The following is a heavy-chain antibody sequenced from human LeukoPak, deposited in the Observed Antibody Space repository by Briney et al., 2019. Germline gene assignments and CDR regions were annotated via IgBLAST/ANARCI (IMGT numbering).Heavy chain of an antibody. J-gene: IGHJ4*02. CDR3: ARDWGAYYHFFDY. CDR2: IKRDGSER. D-gene: IGHD3-22*01. V-gene: IGHV3-7*01. Sequence: GGCLRLSCEASGFSLSAYWTSWVRQPPGGGLEWVGNIKRDGSERNYVASVKDRFNITSDNAKKSLYLQMNSLRADDTAVYYCARDWGAYYHFFDYWGQGTLVTVSS. CDR1: GFSLSAYW.